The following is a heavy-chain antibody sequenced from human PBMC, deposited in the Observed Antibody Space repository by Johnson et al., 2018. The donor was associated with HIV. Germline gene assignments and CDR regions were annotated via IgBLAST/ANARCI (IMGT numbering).Heavy chain of an antibody. CDR3: AKGIVVGVRAFDI. CDR2: ISYDGSNK. CDR1: GFTFSSYA. D-gene: IGHD3-22*01. Sequence: QVQLVESGGGVVQPGRSLRLSCAASGFTFSSYAMHWVRQDPGKGLEWVAVISYDGSNKYYADSVTGRFTLSRDNSKNTLYLQMNSLRAEDTAVYYCAKGIVVGVRAFDIWGQGTMVTVSS. J-gene: IGHJ3*02. V-gene: IGHV3-30-3*01.